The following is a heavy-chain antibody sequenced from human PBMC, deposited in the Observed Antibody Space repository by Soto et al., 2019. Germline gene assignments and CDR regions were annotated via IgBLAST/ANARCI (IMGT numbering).Heavy chain of an antibody. V-gene: IGHV4-31*03. D-gene: IGHD1-1*01. J-gene: IGHJ4*01. CDR3: ARGRTTLSYFGS. CDR2: IYYAGST. Sequence: ASETLSLTCSVSGDSISRNVYYWTWVRQHPGKGLEWIGHIYYAGSTYYNPSLKSRVTISLDTSKNQFSLKVSSLTASDTAVYYHARGRTTLSYFGSWRLGALVTV. CDR1: GDSISRNVYY.